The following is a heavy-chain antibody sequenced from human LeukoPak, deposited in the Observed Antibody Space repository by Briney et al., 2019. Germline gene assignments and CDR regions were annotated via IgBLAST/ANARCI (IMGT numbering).Heavy chain of an antibody. Sequence: SETLSLTCSVSGDSITNGIYYWGWVRQPPGRGLEWIGNIYHSGSGHYNPSLKSRVTISVDTSKNHFFLKMTSVTAADTGVYYCARGPRDWLIVGWFDPWGQGTLVTVSS. CDR3: ARGPRDWLIVGWFDP. CDR2: IYHSGSG. CDR1: GDSITNGIYY. D-gene: IGHD3-9*01. J-gene: IGHJ5*02. V-gene: IGHV4-39*02.